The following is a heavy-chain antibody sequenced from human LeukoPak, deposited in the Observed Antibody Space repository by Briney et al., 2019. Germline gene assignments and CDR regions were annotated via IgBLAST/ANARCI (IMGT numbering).Heavy chain of an antibody. D-gene: IGHD3-16*02. CDR2: IYVTGT. Sequence: SETLSLTCTVSGGSIGTYYWSWIRQSPGKGLEWIRYIYVTGTRYNPYLQSRVTISVDTSRNQFFLKMSSVTAADTAVYYCARHIGGGIEDMDVWGKGTKVTVSS. J-gene: IGHJ6*04. CDR3: ARHIGGGIEDMDV. CDR1: GGSIGTYY. V-gene: IGHV4-59*08.